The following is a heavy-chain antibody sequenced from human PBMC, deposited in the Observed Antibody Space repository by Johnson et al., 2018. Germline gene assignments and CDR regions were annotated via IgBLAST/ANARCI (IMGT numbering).Heavy chain of an antibody. Sequence: VQLVESGGGLVQPGGSLRLSCAASGFTFSSYWMHWVRQAPGKGLVWVSRINSDGSSTSYADSVKGRFTISRDNAKNTLYLQMNSLSAEDTAVYSCARVVPGDYSVSDIWGQGTMVTVSS. CDR3: ARVVPGDYSVSDI. CDR1: GFTFSSYW. V-gene: IGHV3-74*02. D-gene: IGHD4-17*01. CDR2: INSDGSST. J-gene: IGHJ3*02.